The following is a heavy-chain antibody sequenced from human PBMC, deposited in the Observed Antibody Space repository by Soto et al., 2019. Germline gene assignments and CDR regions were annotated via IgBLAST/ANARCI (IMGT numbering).Heavy chain of an antibody. D-gene: IGHD3-22*01. CDR1: GFSLSKRGEG. CDR2: IYWDDDK. J-gene: IGHJ5*02. V-gene: IGHV2-5*02. CDR3: AHSLIGYYYHTSCSNWFDP. Sequence: GSGAKLVNAKQTLRLTCTFCGFSLSKRGEGVGWIRQPPGKAMEWLALIYWDDDKRYSPSLKSRLTITKDTSKNQVVLTMTNMDPVDTATYYCAHSLIGYYYHTSCSNWFDPPGQGTLVTLPS.